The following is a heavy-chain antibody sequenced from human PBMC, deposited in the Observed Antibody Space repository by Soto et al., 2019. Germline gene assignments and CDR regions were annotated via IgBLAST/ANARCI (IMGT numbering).Heavy chain of an antibody. Sequence: PGEALKISCKGSGYSFTSYWIGWVRQMPGKGLEWMGIIYPGDSDTRYSPSFQGQVTISADKSISTAYLQWSSLKASDTAMYYCARLLPSDDILTGGFDYWGQGTLVTVSS. CDR2: IYPGDSDT. V-gene: IGHV5-51*01. CDR1: GYSFTSYW. J-gene: IGHJ4*02. D-gene: IGHD3-9*01. CDR3: ARLLPSDDILTGGFDY.